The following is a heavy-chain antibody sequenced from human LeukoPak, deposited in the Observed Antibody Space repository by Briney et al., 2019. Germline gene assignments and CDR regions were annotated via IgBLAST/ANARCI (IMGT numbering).Heavy chain of an antibody. CDR3: AKEGEEMAAFDY. V-gene: IGHV3-30*02. J-gene: IGHJ4*02. Sequence: PGGSLRLSCAASGFTFSSYGIHWVRQAPGKGLEWVAFIRYDGSNKYYTDSVKGRFTISRDNSKNSLYLQMNSLRTEDTALYYCAKEGEEMAAFDYWGQGTLVTVSS. CDR1: GFTFSSYG. D-gene: IGHD5-24*01. CDR2: IRYDGSNK.